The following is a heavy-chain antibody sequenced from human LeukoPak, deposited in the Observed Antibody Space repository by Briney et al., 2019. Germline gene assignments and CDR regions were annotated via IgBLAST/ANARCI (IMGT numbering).Heavy chain of an antibody. D-gene: IGHD1-26*01. Sequence: SETLSLTCAVYGGSFSGYYWSWIRQPPGKGLEWIGEINHSGSTNYNPSLKSRVTISVDTSKNQFSLKLSSVTAADTAVYYCARRPGVGANVFPFGIWGQGTMVTVSS. CDR2: INHSGST. J-gene: IGHJ3*02. V-gene: IGHV4-34*01. CDR3: ARRPGVGANVFPFGI. CDR1: GGSFSGYY.